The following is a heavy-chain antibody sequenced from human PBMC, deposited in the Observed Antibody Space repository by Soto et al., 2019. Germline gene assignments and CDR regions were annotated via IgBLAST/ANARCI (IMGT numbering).Heavy chain of an antibody. J-gene: IGHJ6*02. Sequence: SETLSLTCTVSGDSIRSGNHYWGWIRQPPGKGLEWIGYIYYSGSTYYSPSLKSRVTISVDTSKNQFSLKLNSVTAADTAVYYCARVDILTVYGCMGVWGQGTTVTVSS. CDR2: IYYSGST. CDR3: ARVDILTVYGCMGV. CDR1: GDSIRSGNHY. D-gene: IGHD3-9*01. V-gene: IGHV4-30-4*01.